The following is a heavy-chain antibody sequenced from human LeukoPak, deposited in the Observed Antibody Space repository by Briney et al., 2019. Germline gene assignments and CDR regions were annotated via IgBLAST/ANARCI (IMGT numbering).Heavy chain of an antibody. Sequence: SETLSLTCTVSAGSITSDDSYWRWIRQPPGKGLEWIRYIYHSGTAYYNPSLKSRVTMSVDRSKNQFSLKVSSVTAADTAVYYCATPRGHSSGYYSYFDYWGQGTLVTVSS. CDR2: IYHSGTA. J-gene: IGHJ4*02. CDR1: AGSITSDDSY. V-gene: IGHV4-30-2*01. CDR3: ATPRGHSSGYYSYFDY. D-gene: IGHD3-22*01.